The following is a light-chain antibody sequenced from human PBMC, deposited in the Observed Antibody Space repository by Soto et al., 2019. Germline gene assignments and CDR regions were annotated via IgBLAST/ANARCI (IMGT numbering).Light chain of an antibody. V-gene: IGKV3-20*01. CDR1: QSVSSNY. J-gene: IGKJ2*01. Sequence: EIVLTQSPGTLSLSPGEGATLSCRASQSVSSNYLAWYQQKPGQAPRLLIYGGSSRATGIPDRFSGSGSGPDFTLTISRLEPEDFAVYYCQHYGGSPPNTFGQGTKLETK. CDR2: GGS. CDR3: QHYGGSPPNT.